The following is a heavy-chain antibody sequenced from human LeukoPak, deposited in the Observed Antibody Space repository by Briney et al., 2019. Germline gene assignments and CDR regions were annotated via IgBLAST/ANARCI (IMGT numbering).Heavy chain of an antibody. D-gene: IGHD3-3*01. CDR1: GGSISSYS. Sequence: SETLSLTCTVSGGSISSYSWSWIRQPPGKGLEWIGYISYSGSTHYNPSLKSRVTISEDTSKNQFSLKLSSVTAADTAVYYCARRSSYDFFFDYWGQGTLVTVSS. J-gene: IGHJ4*02. V-gene: IGHV4-59*01. CDR2: ISYSGST. CDR3: ARRSSYDFFFDY.